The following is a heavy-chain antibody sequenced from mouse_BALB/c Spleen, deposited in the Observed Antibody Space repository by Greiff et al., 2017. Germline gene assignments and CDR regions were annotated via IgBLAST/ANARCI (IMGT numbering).Heavy chain of an antibody. CDR3: AREGITTVVDWYFDV. V-gene: IGHV3-2*02. D-gene: IGHD1-1*01. Sequence: EVQLQESGPGLVKPSQSLSLTCTVTGYSITSDYAWNWIRQFPGNKLEWMGYISYSGSTSYNPSLKSRISITRDTSKNQFFLQLNSVTTEDTATYYCAREGITTVVDWYFDVWGAGTTVTVSS. CDR2: ISYSGST. J-gene: IGHJ1*01. CDR1: GYSITSDYA.